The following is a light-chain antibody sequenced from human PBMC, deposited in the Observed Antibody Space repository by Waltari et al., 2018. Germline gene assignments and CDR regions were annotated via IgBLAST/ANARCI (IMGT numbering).Light chain of an antibody. Sequence: DIVMTQSPDSLAVSLGERATLHCKSSQSIFYSSNNKDYLAWYQLKPGQHPKFIIYWATTRESGVPDRFSGSGTVTDFTLTISSLQTEDVATYYCQQYRDTPYTFGQGTNLEI. CDR2: WAT. CDR3: QQYRDTPYT. V-gene: IGKV4-1*01. J-gene: IGKJ2*01. CDR1: QSIFYSSNNKDY.